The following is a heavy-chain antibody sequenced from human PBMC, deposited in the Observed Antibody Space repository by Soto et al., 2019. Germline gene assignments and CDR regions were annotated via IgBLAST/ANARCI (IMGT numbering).Heavy chain of an antibody. CDR1: GGSFSGHS. V-gene: IGHV4-34*01. CDR3: STRAYDTNGYYRFDP. Sequence: SETLSLTCAVYGGSFSGHSWTWIRQSPGKGLEWIGDINHSGRVNYSPSLKSRVTMSLDTSKNQFSLTLSAVTAADTAMYYCSTRAYDTNGYYRFDPWGQGTLVTVSS. CDR2: INHSGRV. D-gene: IGHD3-22*01. J-gene: IGHJ5*01.